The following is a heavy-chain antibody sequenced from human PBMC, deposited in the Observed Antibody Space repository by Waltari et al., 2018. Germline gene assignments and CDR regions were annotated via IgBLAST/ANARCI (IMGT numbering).Heavy chain of an antibody. D-gene: IGHD3-9*01. CDR3: ARLSGYYLDY. J-gene: IGHJ4*02. CDR1: GGSISSSSYY. CDR2: IYYSGST. Sequence: QLQLQESGPGLVKPSETLSLTCTVSGGSISSSSYYWGWIRQPPGKGLEWIGSIYYSGSTYDNPALKSRVTISVDTSKNQFCLKLSSVTAADTAVYYCARLSGYYLDYWGQGTLVTVSS. V-gene: IGHV4-39*01.